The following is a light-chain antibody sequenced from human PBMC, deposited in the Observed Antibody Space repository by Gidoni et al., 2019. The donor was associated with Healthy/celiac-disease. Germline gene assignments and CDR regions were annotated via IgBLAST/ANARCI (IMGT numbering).Light chain of an antibody. CDR2: GNS. J-gene: IGLJ2*01. CDR3: QSYDSSLSVV. V-gene: IGLV1-40*01. Sequence: QSVRTQPPAVSGPPGQRVTISCTGSSSNIGAGYDVHWYQQLPGTAPKILIYGNSNRPSRVPDRFSGSQSGTSASLAITWLQAEDEADYDCQSYDSSLSVVFGGGTKLTVL. CDR1: SSNIGAGYD.